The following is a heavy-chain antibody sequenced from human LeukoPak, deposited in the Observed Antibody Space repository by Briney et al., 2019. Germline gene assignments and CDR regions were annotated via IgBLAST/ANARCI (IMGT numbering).Heavy chain of an antibody. CDR1: GGSFSGYY. J-gene: IGHJ4*02. CDR2: INHSGST. CDR3: ARGRGIWGSYRHLFDY. Sequence: PSETLSLTCAVYGGSFSGYYWSWIRQPPGKGLEWIGEINHSGSTNYNPSLESRVTISVDTSKNQFSLKLSSVTAADTAVYYCARGRGIWGSYRHLFDYWGQGTLVTVSS. D-gene: IGHD3-16*02. V-gene: IGHV4-34*01.